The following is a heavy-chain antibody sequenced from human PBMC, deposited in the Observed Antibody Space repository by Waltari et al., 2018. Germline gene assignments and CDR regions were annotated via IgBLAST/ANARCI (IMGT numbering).Heavy chain of an antibody. D-gene: IGHD2-2*01. Sequence: EVQLVESGGGLIQPGGSLRLSCAASGFTVSSNYMSWVREAPGKGLVGVSFIYSGGSTYYADSVKCRFTISRDNSKNTLYLQMNSLRAEDTAVYYCARAKLYCSSTSCYGMDVWGQGTTVTVSS. CDR1: GFTVSSNY. V-gene: IGHV3-53*01. CDR3: ARAKLYCSSTSCYGMDV. J-gene: IGHJ6*02. CDR2: IYSGGST.